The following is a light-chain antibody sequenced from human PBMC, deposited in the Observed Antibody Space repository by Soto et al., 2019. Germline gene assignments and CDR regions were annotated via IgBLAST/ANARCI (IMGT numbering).Light chain of an antibody. CDR2: AAS. J-gene: IGKJ4*01. Sequence: IQLTQTPSSLSASVGDRVTITCQASQGISSFLAWYQQKPGKAPKLLIYAASSLQSGVPSRSSGSGFGTDFTLTITSLQPEDFATYYCQQVESYPSTFGGGTKVDIK. CDR3: QQVESYPST. V-gene: IGKV1-9*01. CDR1: QGISSF.